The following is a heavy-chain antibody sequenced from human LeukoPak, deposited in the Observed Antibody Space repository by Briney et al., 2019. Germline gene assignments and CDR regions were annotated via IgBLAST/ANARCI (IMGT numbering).Heavy chain of an antibody. CDR1: GYTFTGYY. D-gene: IGHD6-6*01. CDR3: ARSIAALDWFDP. CDR2: INPNSGGT. J-gene: IGHJ5*02. Sequence: ASVKVSCKASGYTFTGYYMHWVRQAPGQGLEWMGWINPNSGGTNYAQKFQGRVTMTRDTSISTAYMELSRLGSDDTAVYYCARSIAALDWFDPWGQGTLVTVSS. V-gene: IGHV1-2*02.